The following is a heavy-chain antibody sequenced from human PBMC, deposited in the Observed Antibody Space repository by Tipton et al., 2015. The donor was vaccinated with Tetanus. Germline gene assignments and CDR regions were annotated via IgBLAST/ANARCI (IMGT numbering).Heavy chain of an antibody. Sequence: LRLSCTVSGGSISTRNYFWGWIRQAPGKGLEWIGNIYYSGSTDYNPSLKSRVAISVDTSKNQFSLKLSSVTAADTAVYYCARDSTITPRPPWFDPWGQGTLVTVSS. CDR2: IYYSGST. V-gene: IGHV4-39*02. D-gene: IGHD6-6*01. CDR1: GGSISTRNYF. J-gene: IGHJ5*02. CDR3: ARDSTITPRPPWFDP.